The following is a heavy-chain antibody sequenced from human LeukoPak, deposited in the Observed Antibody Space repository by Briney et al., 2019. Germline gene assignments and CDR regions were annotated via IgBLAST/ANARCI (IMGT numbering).Heavy chain of an antibody. V-gene: IGHV3-66*01. Sequence: PGGSLRLSCAASGFTVSSNYMSWVRQAPGKGLEWVSVIYSGGSTYYADSVKGRFTISRDNSKNTLYLQMNSLRAEDTAVYYCARVAQGTYGGKSEVDYWGQGTLVTVSS. D-gene: IGHD4-23*01. CDR3: ARVAQGTYGGKSEVDY. CDR2: IYSGGST. J-gene: IGHJ4*02. CDR1: GFTVSSNY.